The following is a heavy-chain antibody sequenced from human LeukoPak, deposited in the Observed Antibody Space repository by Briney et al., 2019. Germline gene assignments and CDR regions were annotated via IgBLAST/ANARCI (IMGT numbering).Heavy chain of an antibody. CDR2: IYSGDST. V-gene: IGHV3-66*01. J-gene: IGHJ4*02. Sequence: GGSLRLSCTVSGFTFSSNSMSWVRQAPGKGLEWVSVIYSGDSTYYADSVKGRFTISRDNSKNTLYLQMDSLRAEDTAVYYCARGAEHYDILTGYYTGMEAFYFDYWGQGTLVTVSS. CDR3: ARGAEHYDILTGYYTGMEAFYFDY. CDR1: GFTFSSNS. D-gene: IGHD3-9*01.